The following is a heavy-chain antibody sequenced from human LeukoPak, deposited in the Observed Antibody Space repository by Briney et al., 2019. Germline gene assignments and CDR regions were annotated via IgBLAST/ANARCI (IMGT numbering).Heavy chain of an antibody. J-gene: IGHJ6*03. CDR2: ISSSGSTI. D-gene: IGHD3-10*01. CDR3: AKPTYYYGSGSYYRYYYYYYYMDV. CDR1: GFTFSSYS. V-gene: IGHV3-48*01. Sequence: GGSLRLSCAASGFTFSSYSMNWVRQAPGKGLEWVSYISSSGSTIYYADSVKGRFTISRDNSKNTLYLQMNSLRAEDTAVYYCAKPTYYYGSGSYYRYYYYYYYMDVWGKGTTVTISS.